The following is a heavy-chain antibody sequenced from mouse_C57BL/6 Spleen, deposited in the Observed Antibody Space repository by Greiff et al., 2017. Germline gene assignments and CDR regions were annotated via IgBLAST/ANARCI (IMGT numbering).Heavy chain of an antibody. J-gene: IGHJ1*03. CDR1: GFSLTSYG. V-gene: IGHV2-2*01. D-gene: IGHD1-1*01. CDR2: IWSGGST. CDR3: ARNYGYGSSYWYFDV. Sequence: QVQLQQSGPGLVQPSQSLSITCTVSGFSLTSYGVHWVRQSPGKGLEWLGVIWSGGSTDYNAAFISRLSISKDNSKSQVFFKMNSLQADDTAIYFSARNYGYGSSYWYFDVWGTGTTVTVAS.